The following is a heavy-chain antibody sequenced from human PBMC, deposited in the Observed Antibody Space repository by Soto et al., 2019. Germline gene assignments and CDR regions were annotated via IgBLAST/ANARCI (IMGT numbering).Heavy chain of an antibody. CDR1: DGSISSSTYY. Sequence: QLQLQESGPGVVKPSETLSLTCTVSDGSISSSTYYWGWIRQPPGKGLEWIGSIYYSEATFYNPSLKSRVTISVDKSKSQFSLSLSSVTAADTAVYYCARYVGDTMEDHWGQGTLVTVSS. D-gene: IGHD3-10*01. V-gene: IGHV4-39*01. CDR2: IYYSEAT. J-gene: IGHJ4*02. CDR3: ARYVGDTMEDH.